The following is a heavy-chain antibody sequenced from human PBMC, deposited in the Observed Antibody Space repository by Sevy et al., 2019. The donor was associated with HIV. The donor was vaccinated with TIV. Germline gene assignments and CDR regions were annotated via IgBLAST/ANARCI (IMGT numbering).Heavy chain of an antibody. CDR3: ARDSGYSTGWYPGY. D-gene: IGHD6-19*01. J-gene: IGHJ4*02. V-gene: IGHV3-30*03. CDR1: GFTFSTHG. CDR2: VSYDGSHK. Sequence: GGSLRLSCVASGFTFSTHGMHWVRQAPGKGLEWVAVVSYDGSHKYQVDSVKDRFTISRDNSKNTVYLQMNSLRAVDTAVYYCARDSGYSTGWYPGYWGQGTLVTVSS.